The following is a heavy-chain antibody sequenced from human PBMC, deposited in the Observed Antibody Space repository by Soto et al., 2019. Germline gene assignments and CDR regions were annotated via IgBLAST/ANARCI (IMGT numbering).Heavy chain of an antibody. CDR3: GRGESGKGQGYCDS. CDR2: IIPIFGTA. CDR1: GGTFSSYA. V-gene: IGHV1-69*13. J-gene: IGHJ4*02. D-gene: IGHD1-26*01. Sequence: GASVKVSCKASGGTFSSYAISWVRQAPGQGLEWMGGIIPIFGTANYAQKFQGRVTITADESTSTAYMELSSLRSEDTAVYYCGRGESGKGQGYCDSWGQGPMVTVSS.